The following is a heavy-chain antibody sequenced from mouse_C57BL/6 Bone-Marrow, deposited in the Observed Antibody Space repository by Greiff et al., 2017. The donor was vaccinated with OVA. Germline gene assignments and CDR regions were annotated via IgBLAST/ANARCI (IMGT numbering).Heavy chain of an antibody. V-gene: IGHV5-17*01. D-gene: IGHD3-2*02. J-gene: IGHJ3*01. CDR2: ISSGSSTI. CDR1: GFTFSDYG. Sequence: DVMLVESGGGLVKPGGSLKLSCAASGFTFSDYGMHWVRQAPEKGLEWVAYISSGSSTIYYADTVKGRFTISRDNAKNTLFLQMTSLRSEDTAMYYCARGETAQATAWFAYWGQGTLVTVSA. CDR3: ARGETAQATAWFAY.